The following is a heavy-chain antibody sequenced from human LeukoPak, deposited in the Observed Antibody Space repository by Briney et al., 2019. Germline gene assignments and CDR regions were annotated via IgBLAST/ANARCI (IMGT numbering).Heavy chain of an antibody. J-gene: IGHJ6*03. CDR1: GYSFTSYW. D-gene: IGHD5-18*01. Sequence: GESLKISCKGSGYSFTSYWIGWVRQMPGKGLEWMGIIYPGDSDTRYSPSFQGQVTISADKSISTAYLQWSSLKASDTAMYYCARGGYTYAYYYYYYMDVWGKGTTVTVSS. CDR2: IYPGDSDT. V-gene: IGHV5-51*01. CDR3: ARGGYTYAYYYYYYMDV.